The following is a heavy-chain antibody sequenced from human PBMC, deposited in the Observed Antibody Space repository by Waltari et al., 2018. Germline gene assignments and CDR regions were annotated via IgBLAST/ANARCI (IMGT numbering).Heavy chain of an antibody. CDR1: GYTFSDYY. CDR2: GGPEDGET. Sequence: EVQLLHSGAELKEPGTTVRISCKVSGYTFSDYYIHWVQQAPGKGLRWMGLGGPEDGETIYADNFQGRVTISADTSTDTAFMELSSLRSEDMAVFYCATALGDSSSASRPFDFWGQGTMITVSS. D-gene: IGHD6-19*01. CDR3: ATALGDSSSASRPFDF. V-gene: IGHV1-69-2*01. J-gene: IGHJ3*01.